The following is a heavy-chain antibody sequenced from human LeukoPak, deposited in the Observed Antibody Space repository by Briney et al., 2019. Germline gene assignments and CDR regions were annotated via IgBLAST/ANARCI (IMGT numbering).Heavy chain of an antibody. CDR2: IKEDGRQA. CDR1: GSTFNGHW. J-gene: IGHJ4*02. V-gene: IGHV3-7*01. Sequence: GGSLRLSCVGSGSTFNGHWLTWVRQAPGRGLEWVASIKEDGRQAYYMDSVKDRFTISRDNSKKSLYLQMNSLRIEDTAVYYCAREWYDYGGDSEGYWGQGTLVSVSS. CDR3: AREWYDYGGDSEGY. D-gene: IGHD4-23*01.